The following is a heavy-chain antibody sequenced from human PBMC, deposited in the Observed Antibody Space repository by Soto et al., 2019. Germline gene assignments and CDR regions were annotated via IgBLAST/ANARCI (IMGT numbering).Heavy chain of an antibody. CDR1: GFPFTSYG. Sequence: QVQLVESGGGVVQPGRSLRLSWAASGFPFTSYGMHWVREGPDEGLEWVAIISYDGSDKYYADSVKGRFTISRDNSKNTLYLQMNSLRPEDTALYYCVGGQYYFDYRGQGTLVIVSS. D-gene: IGHD3-10*01. V-gene: IGHV3-30*03. CDR3: VGGQYYFDY. CDR2: ISYDGSDK. J-gene: IGHJ4*02.